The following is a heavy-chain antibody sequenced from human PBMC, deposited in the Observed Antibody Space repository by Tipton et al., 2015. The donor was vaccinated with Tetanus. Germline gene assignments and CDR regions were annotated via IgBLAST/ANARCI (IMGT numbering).Heavy chain of an antibody. D-gene: IGHD1-26*01. CDR2: IYNSGST. J-gene: IGHJ4*02. V-gene: IGHV4-31*03. CDR1: GGSISSGGYY. Sequence: TLSLTCTVSGGSISSGGYYWSWIRQHPGKGLEWIGDIYNSGSTYYNPSLKSRVTILVDTTKNQFSLKLKSVTAADPAVYYFARDQARGARGWNYFDFWGQGSLVTVSS. CDR3: ARDQARGARGWNYFDF.